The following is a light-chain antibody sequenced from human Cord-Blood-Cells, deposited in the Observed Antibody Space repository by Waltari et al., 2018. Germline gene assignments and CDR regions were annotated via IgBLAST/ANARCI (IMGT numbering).Light chain of an antibody. Sequence: QSVLTQPPSASGTTGQRVTISCSGSSSNIGRNYVYWYQQLPGTAPKLLIYRNNQRPSGVPDRFSGSKSGTSASLAISGLRSEDEADYYCAAWDDSLSGRVFGGGTKLTVL. CDR3: AAWDDSLSGRV. V-gene: IGLV1-47*01. CDR1: SSNIGRNY. CDR2: RNN. J-gene: IGLJ3*02.